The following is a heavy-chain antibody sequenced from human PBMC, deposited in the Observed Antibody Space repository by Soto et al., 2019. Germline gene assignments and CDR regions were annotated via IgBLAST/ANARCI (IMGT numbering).Heavy chain of an antibody. CDR1: GGTFSSYA. V-gene: IGHV1-69*13. CDR2: IIPIFGTA. CDR3: ARRASYGGDYYYGMDV. D-gene: IGHD4-17*01. J-gene: IGHJ6*02. Sequence: SVKVSFEASGGTFSSYAIRWVRQAPGQGLEWMGGIIPIFGTANYAQKFQGRVTITADESTSTAYMELSSLRSEDTAVYYCARRASYGGDYYYGMDVWGQGSTVTVSS.